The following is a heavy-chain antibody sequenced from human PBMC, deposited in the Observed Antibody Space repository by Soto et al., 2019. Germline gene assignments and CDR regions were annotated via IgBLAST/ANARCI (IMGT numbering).Heavy chain of an antibody. D-gene: IGHD4-17*01. J-gene: IGHJ6*02. CDR2: IPYDGSNK. Sequence: PGGSLRLSCAASGFTFSSYGMHWVRQAPGKGLEWVAVIPYDGSNKYYADSVKGRFTISRDNSKNTLYLQMNSLRAEDTAVYYCAKCPDDDGDYPKKNFYGMDGWGQGNTVTFSS. CDR1: GFTFSSYG. V-gene: IGHV3-30*18. CDR3: AKCPDDDGDYPKKNFYGMDG.